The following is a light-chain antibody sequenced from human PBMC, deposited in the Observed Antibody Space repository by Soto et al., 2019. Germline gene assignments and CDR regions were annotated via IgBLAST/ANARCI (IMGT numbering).Light chain of an antibody. V-gene: IGKV3-20*01. CDR3: QQYGRSPFT. Sequence: EIVLTQSPGTLSLSPGERATLSCRASQSVSSSYLAWYQQKPGQAPRLLISGASTRATGIPDRFSGSGSGTDFTLTSSRLEPEDFAVYYCQQYGRSPFTFGKGTRLEMK. CDR2: GAS. J-gene: IGKJ5*01. CDR1: QSVSSSY.